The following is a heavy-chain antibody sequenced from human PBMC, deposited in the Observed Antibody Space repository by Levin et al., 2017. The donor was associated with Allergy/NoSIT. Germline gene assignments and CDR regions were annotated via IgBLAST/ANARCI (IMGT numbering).Heavy chain of an antibody. J-gene: IGHJ4*02. D-gene: IGHD5-18*01. V-gene: IGHV4-39*01. Sequence: PSETLSLTCSVSGDSISSTNYYWGWIRQPPGKGLEWIGSIYYTGTTYYNPSLKSRATISVDTSKDHFSLKLSSVTAADTAVYYCARSDNTAVIKYTWGYYFDYWGQGTLVTVSS. CDR1: GDSISSTNYY. CDR3: ARSDNTAVIKYTWGYYFDY. CDR2: IYYTGTT.